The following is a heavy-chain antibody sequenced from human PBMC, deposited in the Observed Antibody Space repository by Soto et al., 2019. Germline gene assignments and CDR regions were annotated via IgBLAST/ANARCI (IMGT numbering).Heavy chain of an antibody. J-gene: IGHJ1*01. CDR2: IYSGGST. Sequence: EVQLVESGGGLVQPGGSLRLSCAASGFTVSSNYMSWVRQAPGKGLEWVSVIYSGGSTYYVDSVKGRFTISRDNSKNTLYLQMNSLRAEDTAVYYCARDRIAVAGNPEYFQHWGQGTLVTVSS. V-gene: IGHV3-66*01. CDR1: GFTVSSNY. CDR3: ARDRIAVAGNPEYFQH. D-gene: IGHD6-19*01.